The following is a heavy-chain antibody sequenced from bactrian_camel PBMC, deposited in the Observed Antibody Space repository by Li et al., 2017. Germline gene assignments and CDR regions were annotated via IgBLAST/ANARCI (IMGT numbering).Heavy chain of an antibody. CDR2: LIDDGTT. CDR1: GYELSKCG. V-gene: IGHV3S55*01. D-gene: IGHD1*01. Sequence: VQLVESGGGSVEAGGSLKLSCAYSGYELSKCGMAWHRQVPEKERELVALLIDDGTTTYLDSVKGRFTISQDSGKNILYLQMRSLKPEDTAMYYCAARSVGWCPLFEHWLGKRAYTPGGYSDNWGQGTQVTVS. CDR3: AARSVGWCPLFEHWLGKRAYTPGGYSDN. J-gene: IGHJ4*01.